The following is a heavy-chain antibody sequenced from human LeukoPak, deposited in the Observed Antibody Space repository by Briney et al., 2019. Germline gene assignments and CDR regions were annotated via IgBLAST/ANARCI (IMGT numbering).Heavy chain of an antibody. V-gene: IGHV4-59*01. J-gene: IGHJ4*02. Sequence: SETLSLTCTVSVGSISSYSLSWIRPPPGKGLECIGYIYYSGSTNYNPSLKSRVTISVDTSKNRFSLKLSSVTAVDTAVYYCARTVKSFDYWGQGTLVTVSS. CDR1: VGSISSYS. CDR2: IYYSGST. D-gene: IGHD4-17*01. CDR3: ARTVKSFDY.